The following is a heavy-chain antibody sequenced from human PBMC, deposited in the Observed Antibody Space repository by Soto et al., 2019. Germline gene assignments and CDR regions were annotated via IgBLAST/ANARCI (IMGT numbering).Heavy chain of an antibody. CDR1: GFTFSSYA. D-gene: IGHD3-16*02. Sequence: EVQLLESGGGLVQPGGSLRLSCAASGFTFSSYAMSWVRQAPGKGLEWVSAISGSGGSTYYADSVKVRFTISRDNSKNTLYLQMNSLRAEDTAVYYCAKPYHRLVNGDYWGQGTLVTVSS. CDR2: ISGSGGST. CDR3: AKPYHRLVNGDY. J-gene: IGHJ4*02. V-gene: IGHV3-23*01.